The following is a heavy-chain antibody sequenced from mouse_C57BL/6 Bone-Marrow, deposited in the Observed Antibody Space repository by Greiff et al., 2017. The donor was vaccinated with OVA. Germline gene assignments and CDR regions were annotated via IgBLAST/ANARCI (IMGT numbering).Heavy chain of an antibody. J-gene: IGHJ4*01. CDR2: IDPENGDT. CDR1: GFNIKDDY. D-gene: IGHD2-3*01. CDR3: TVHDGYYIPYAMDY. Sequence: EVQLQQSGAELVRPGASVKLSCTASGFNIKDDYMHWVKQRPEQGLEWIGWIDPENGDTEYDSKFQGKATIPADTSSNTAYLQLSSLTSEDTSDYYCTVHDGYYIPYAMDYWGQGTSVTVAS. V-gene: IGHV14-4*01.